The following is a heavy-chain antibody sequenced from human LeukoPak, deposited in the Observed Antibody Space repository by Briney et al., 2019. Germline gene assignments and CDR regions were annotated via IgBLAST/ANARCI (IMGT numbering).Heavy chain of an antibody. CDR1: GGSISSSSYY. CDR3: ARQGDYIGY. V-gene: IGHV4-39*01. Sequence: PSETLSLTCTVAGGSISSSSYYWGWIRLPPGKGLEWIGSIYYSGSTYYNPSLKSRVTISVDTSKNQFSLKLSSVTAADTAVYYCARQGDYIGYWGQGTLVTVSS. J-gene: IGHJ4*02. CDR2: IYYSGST.